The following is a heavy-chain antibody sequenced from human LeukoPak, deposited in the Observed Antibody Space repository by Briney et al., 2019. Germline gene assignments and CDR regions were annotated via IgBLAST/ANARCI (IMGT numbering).Heavy chain of an antibody. V-gene: IGHV4-34*01. D-gene: IGHD2-2*01. Sequence: SVTLSLTCAVYSGSFSGYYWSWIPQPPGKGREWLGEINHSGSTNYNPSLKSRVTISVDTSKNQFSLKLSSVTVADTAVYYCARLLGYCSSTSCLLQYNGFDTWGQGTLVTVSS. J-gene: IGHJ5*02. CDR2: INHSGST. CDR3: ARLLGYCSSTSCLLQYNGFDT. CDR1: SGSFSGYY.